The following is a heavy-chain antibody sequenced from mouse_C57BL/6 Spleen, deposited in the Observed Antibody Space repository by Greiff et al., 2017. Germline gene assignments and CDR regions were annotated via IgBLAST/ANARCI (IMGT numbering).Heavy chain of an antibody. CDR3: WGNWYFDV. J-gene: IGHJ1*03. Sequence: VQLQQSGAELVRPGASVTLSCKASGYTFTDYEMHWVKQTPVHGLEWIGAIDPETGGTAYNQKFKGKAILTADKSSSTAYMELRSLTSEDSAVYYCWGNWYFDVWGTGTRSPSPQ. CDR2: IDPETGGT. V-gene: IGHV1-15*01. CDR1: GYTFTDYE.